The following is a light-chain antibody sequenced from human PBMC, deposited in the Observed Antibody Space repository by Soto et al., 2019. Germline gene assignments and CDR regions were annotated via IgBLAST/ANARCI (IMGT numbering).Light chain of an antibody. CDR3: QQYNSYSPLT. J-gene: IGKJ1*01. V-gene: IGKV1-5*01. CDR2: DAS. CDR1: QSISSW. Sequence: DIQMTQSPSTLSASVGDRVTITCRASQSISSWLAWYQQKPGKAPKLLIYDASSLESGVPSRFSGSGSGTEFTLTISSLQPDDFATYYCQQYNSYSPLTFGQGTKVVIK.